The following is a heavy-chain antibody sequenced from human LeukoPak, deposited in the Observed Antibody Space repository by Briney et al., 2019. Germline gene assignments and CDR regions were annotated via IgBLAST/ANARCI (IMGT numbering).Heavy chain of an antibody. CDR3: ARATYSGDTSYVFDY. CDR2: LYASGTT. V-gene: IGHV4-4*07. CDR1: GDSISSYY. D-gene: IGHD1-26*01. Sequence: SETLSLTCTVSGDSISSYYWNWFRQPAGKGMEWIGRLYASGTTSYNPSLESRVSMSLDTSKNQFSLKLNSVTAADTAVYHCARATYSGDTSYVFDYWGQGTLVSVSS. J-gene: IGHJ4*02.